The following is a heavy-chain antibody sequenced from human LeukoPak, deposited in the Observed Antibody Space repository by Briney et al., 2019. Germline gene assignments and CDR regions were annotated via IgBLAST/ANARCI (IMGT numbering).Heavy chain of an antibody. D-gene: IGHD3-3*01. J-gene: IGHJ4*02. Sequence: GGSLRLSCAASGFTVSSNYMSWVRQAPGKGLEWVSVMYSGGSTYYADSVKARFPLSRDNPKNLLYLQMNSLRAEDTAVYYCAREIYDWSGYSYYFDYWGQGTLVTVSS. CDR1: GFTVSSNY. CDR2: MYSGGST. CDR3: AREIYDWSGYSYYFDY. V-gene: IGHV3-53*01.